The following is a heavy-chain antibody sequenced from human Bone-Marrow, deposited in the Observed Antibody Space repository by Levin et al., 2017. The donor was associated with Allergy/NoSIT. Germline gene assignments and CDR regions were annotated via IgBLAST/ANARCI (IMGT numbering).Heavy chain of an antibody. CDR1: GYTFSNYD. Sequence: ASVKVSCKAFGYTFSNYDINWVRQATGQGLEWMGWMSPNSGDTGYAQRFQGRVTMTRDTSINTVYIELSSLTSADTAIYYCARGRSITMLRGLRGSNYSGLDVWGQGTTVIVSS. CDR2: MSPNSGDT. V-gene: IGHV1-8*01. J-gene: IGHJ6*02. D-gene: IGHD3-10*01. CDR3: ARGRSITMLRGLRGSNYSGLDV.